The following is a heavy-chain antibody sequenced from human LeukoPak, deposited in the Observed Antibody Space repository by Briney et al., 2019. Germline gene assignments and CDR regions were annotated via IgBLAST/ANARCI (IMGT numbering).Heavy chain of an antibody. D-gene: IGHD6-13*01. Sequence: ASVKVSCKASGYTFTSYYMHWVRQAPGQGLEWMGIINPSGGSTSYAQKFQGRVTMTRDTSTSTVYMELSSLRSEDTAVYYCASWLGGRSSCHDLRYWGQATLPPVSS. V-gene: IGHV1-46*01. CDR3: ASWLGGRSSCHDLRY. J-gene: IGHJ4*02. CDR1: GYTFTSYY. CDR2: INPSGGST.